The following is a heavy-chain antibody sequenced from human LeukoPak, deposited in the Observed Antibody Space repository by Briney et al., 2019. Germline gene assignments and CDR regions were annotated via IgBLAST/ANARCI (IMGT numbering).Heavy chain of an antibody. J-gene: IGHJ4*02. CDR2: MHPNSGDT. V-gene: IGHV1-8*01. CDR3: ASPVIAVAGTANDY. Sequence: ASVKVSCKASGYTFISYDINWVRQATGQGLEYMGWMHPNSGDTGYAQKFQGRVTMTRNTSISTAYMELSRLRSDDTAVYYCASPVIAVAGTANDYWGQGTLVTVSS. D-gene: IGHD6-19*01. CDR1: GYTFISYD.